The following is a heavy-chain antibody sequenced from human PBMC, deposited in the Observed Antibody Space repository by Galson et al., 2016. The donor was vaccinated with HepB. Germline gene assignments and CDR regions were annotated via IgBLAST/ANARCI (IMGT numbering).Heavy chain of an antibody. D-gene: IGHD1-26*01. V-gene: IGHV1-69*06. J-gene: IGHJ4*02. CDR3: VKSQTQMGASFIVDY. CDR2: IIPIFGTA. Sequence: SVKVSCKASGGTFSIYAISWVRQAPGQGLEWMGGIIPIFGTANYAQKFQGRVTITADKFTSTAYMELSSLRSEDTAVYYCVKSQTQMGASFIVDYWGQGTLVTVSS. CDR1: GGTFSIYA.